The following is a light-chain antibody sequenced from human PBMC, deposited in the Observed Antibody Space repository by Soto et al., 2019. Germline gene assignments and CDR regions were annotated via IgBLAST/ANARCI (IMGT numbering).Light chain of an antibody. CDR3: QQYNNYPWT. CDR1: QSISSW. J-gene: IGKJ1*01. V-gene: IGKV1-5*03. Sequence: DIQMTQSPSTLSASVGDRVTITCRASQSISSWLAWYQQKPGKAPKLLIYKASSLESGVPASFSGSGSGTEFTLTISSLQPDDFATYYRQQYNNYPWTFGQGTKVEIK. CDR2: KAS.